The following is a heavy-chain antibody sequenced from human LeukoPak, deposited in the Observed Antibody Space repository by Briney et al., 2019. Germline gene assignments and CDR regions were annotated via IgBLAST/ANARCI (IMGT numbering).Heavy chain of an antibody. Sequence: PGGSLRLSCAASGFTFSSYAMSWVRQAPGKGLEWVSAISGSGGSTYYADSVKGRFTISRDNAKNSLYLQMNSLRAEDTAVYYCASVVSYYYDSSGYYARDYWGQGTLVTVSS. D-gene: IGHD3-22*01. J-gene: IGHJ4*02. CDR2: ISGSGGST. CDR3: ASVVSYYYDSSGYYARDY. V-gene: IGHV3-23*01. CDR1: GFTFSSYA.